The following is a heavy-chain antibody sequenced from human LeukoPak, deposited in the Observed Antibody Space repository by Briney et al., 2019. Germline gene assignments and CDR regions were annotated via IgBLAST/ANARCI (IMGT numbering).Heavy chain of an antibody. V-gene: IGHV1-8*03. D-gene: IGHD3-3*01. CDR1: GYTFTSYD. CDR3: ARGPFSYYDFWSGYFQQLNYLDY. J-gene: IGHJ4*02. CDR2: MNPNSGNT. Sequence: ASVKVSCKASGYTFTSYDINWVRQATGQGLEWMGWMNPNSGNTGYAQKFQGRVTITRNTSISTAYMELSSLRSEDTAVYYCARGPFSYYDFWSGYFQQLNYLDYWGQGTLVTVSS.